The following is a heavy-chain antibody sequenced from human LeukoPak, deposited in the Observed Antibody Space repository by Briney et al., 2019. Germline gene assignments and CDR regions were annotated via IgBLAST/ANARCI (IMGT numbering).Heavy chain of an antibody. D-gene: IGHD5-18*01. CDR1: GFTSSSFA. Sequence: PGGSLRLSCAASGFTSSSFAMSWVRQAPGKGLEWVSTISGSGISTYYADSVKGRFTISRDNSKNTLYLQMNSLRAADTAIYYCAKDHSSRGYGYGHYFDYWGQGTLVTVSS. CDR2: ISGSGIST. CDR3: AKDHSSRGYGYGHYFDY. V-gene: IGHV3-23*01. J-gene: IGHJ4*02.